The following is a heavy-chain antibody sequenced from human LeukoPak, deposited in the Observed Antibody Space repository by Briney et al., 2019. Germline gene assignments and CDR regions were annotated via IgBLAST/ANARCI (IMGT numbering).Heavy chain of an antibody. CDR1: GFTFSSYS. CDR3: ARGESLGC. V-gene: IGHV3-48*01. Sequence: GGSLRLSCAASGFTFSSYSMNWIRQAPGKGLEWISYISSSSTTISYADSVKGRFTISRDNAKNSLYLQMNSLRAEDTAVYYCARGESLGCWGQGTLVTVSS. CDR2: ISSSSTTI. J-gene: IGHJ4*02. D-gene: IGHD3-10*01.